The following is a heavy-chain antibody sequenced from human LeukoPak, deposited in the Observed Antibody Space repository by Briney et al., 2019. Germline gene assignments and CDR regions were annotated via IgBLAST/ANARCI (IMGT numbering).Heavy chain of an antibody. CDR1: GGSISSYY. J-gene: IGHJ5*02. D-gene: IGHD6-13*01. CDR2: IYTSGST. Sequence: PSETLSLTCTVSGGSISSYYWSWIRQPAGKGLEWIGRIYTSGSTNYNPSLKSRVTMSVDTSKNQFSLKLSSVTAADTAVYYCARYRPYSSNVHGGNWFDPWGQGTLVTVSS. V-gene: IGHV4-4*07. CDR3: ARYRPYSSNVHGGNWFDP.